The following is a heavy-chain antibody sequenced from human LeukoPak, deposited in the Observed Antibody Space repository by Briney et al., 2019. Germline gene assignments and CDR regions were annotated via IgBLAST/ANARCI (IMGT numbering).Heavy chain of an antibody. J-gene: IGHJ4*02. V-gene: IGHV1-2*02. CDR1: GYTFTGYY. D-gene: IGHD3-10*01. Sequence: ASVKVSCKASGYTFTGYYMQWVRQAPGQGFEWMGWINPNSGDTNHAQNFQGRVTMTRDTSISTVYMELSRLRYDDRAVYYCARGLLWFGELGYWGQGTLVTVSS. CDR3: ARGLLWFGELGY. CDR2: INPNSGDT.